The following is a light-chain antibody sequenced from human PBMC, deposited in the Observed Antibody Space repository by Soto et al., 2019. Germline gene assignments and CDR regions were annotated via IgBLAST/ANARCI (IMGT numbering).Light chain of an antibody. CDR3: QTWGTGIRVV. V-gene: IGLV4-69*01. CDR1: SDYSTYA. CDR2: LNSDGIH. J-gene: IGLJ2*01. Sequence: QLVLTQSPSASASLGASVKRTCTLSSDYSTYAVAWHQQQPEKGPRYLMRLNSDGIHSKGDGIPDRFSGSSSGAERYLTISSLQSEDEADYYCQTWGTGIRVVFGGGTKLTVL.